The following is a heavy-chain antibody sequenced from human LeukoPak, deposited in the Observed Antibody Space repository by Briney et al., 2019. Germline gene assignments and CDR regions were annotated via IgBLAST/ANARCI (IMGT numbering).Heavy chain of an antibody. CDR2: ISGSGGST. V-gene: IGHV3-23*01. J-gene: IGHJ4*02. Sequence: GGSLRLSCAASGFTFSSYATSWVRQAPGKGLEWVSGISGSGGSTYYADSVKGRFTISRDNSKNTLYLQMNSLRAEDTAVYYCAKEELYYYDSSGYSNWGQGTLVTVSS. D-gene: IGHD3-22*01. CDR1: GFTFSSYA. CDR3: AKEELYYYDSSGYSN.